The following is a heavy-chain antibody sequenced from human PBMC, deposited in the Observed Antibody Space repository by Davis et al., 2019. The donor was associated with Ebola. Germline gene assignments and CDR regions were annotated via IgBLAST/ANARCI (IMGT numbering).Heavy chain of an antibody. CDR1: GFTFDDYA. Sequence: PGGSLRPSCAASGFTFDDYAMHWVRQVPGKGLEWVSGISWNSGSIGYADSVKGRFTISRDNAKNSLYLQMNSLRAEDTALYYCGARKSRPSYVDTAMVSNWYFDLWGRGTLVTVSS. D-gene: IGHD5-18*01. CDR3: GARKSRPSYVDTAMVSNWYFDL. J-gene: IGHJ2*01. V-gene: IGHV3-9*01. CDR2: ISWNSGSI.